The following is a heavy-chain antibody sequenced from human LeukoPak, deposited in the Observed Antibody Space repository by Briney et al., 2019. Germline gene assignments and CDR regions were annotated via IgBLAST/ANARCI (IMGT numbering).Heavy chain of an antibody. J-gene: IGHJ4*02. V-gene: IGHV4-30-4*01. CDR1: GYSISSGYW. CDR2: FRYSGSN. CDR3: ARGRTIFGVLNEGPILDY. Sequence: SETLSLTCVVSGYSISSGYWWSWVRQSPGKGLEWIGYFRYSGSNYDNPSLKSRVRISVDTSRDQFSLKVTSVTAADTAVYFCARGRTIFGVLNEGPILDYWGQGILVTVSS. D-gene: IGHD3-3*01.